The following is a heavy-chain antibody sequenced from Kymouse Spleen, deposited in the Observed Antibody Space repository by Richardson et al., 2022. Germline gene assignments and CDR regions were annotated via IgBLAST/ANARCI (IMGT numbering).Heavy chain of an antibody. CDR2: INHSGST. V-gene: IGHV4-34*01. CDR3: ARGYNWNYEDAFDI. J-gene: IGHJ3*02. Sequence: QVQLQQWGAGLLKPSETLSLTCAVYGGSFSGYYWSWIRQPPGKGLEWIGEINHSGSTNYNPSLKSRVTISVDTSKNQFSLKLSSVTAADTAVYYCARGYNWNYEDAFDIWGQGTMVTVS. D-gene: IGHD1-7*01. CDR1: GGSFSGYY.